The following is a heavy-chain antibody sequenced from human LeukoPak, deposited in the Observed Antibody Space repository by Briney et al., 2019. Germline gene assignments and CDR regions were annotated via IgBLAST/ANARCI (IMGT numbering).Heavy chain of an antibody. D-gene: IGHD6-13*01. Sequence: GGSLRLSCAASGFTFSSYGMSWVRQAPGKGLEWVSAISGSGGSTYHADSVKGRFTISRDNSKNTLYLQMNSLRAEDTALYYCAKPYRSLNNAFDIWGQGTMVTVSS. J-gene: IGHJ3*02. CDR2: ISGSGGST. CDR3: AKPYRSLNNAFDI. V-gene: IGHV3-23*01. CDR1: GFTFSSYG.